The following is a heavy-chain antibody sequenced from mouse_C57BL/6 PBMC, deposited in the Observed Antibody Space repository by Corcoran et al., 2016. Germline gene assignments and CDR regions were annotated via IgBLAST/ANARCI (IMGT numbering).Heavy chain of an antibody. CDR2: INPNNGGT. CDR3: ARGDGYLYFDD. Sequence: EVQLQQSGPELVKPGASVKISCKASGYTFTDYYMNWVKQSHGKSLEWIGDINPNNGGTSYNQKFKGKATLTVDKSSSTAYMELRSLTSEDSAVYYCARGDGYLYFDDWGQGTTLTVSS. D-gene: IGHD2-3*01. CDR1: GYTFTDYY. V-gene: IGHV1-26*01. J-gene: IGHJ2*01.